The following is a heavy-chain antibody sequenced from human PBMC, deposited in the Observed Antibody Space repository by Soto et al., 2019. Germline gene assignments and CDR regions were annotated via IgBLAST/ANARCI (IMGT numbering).Heavy chain of an antibody. CDR2: IKSKTDGGTT. CDR3: TTDSYSTIIIVRFDY. Sequence: GGSLRLSCAASGFTFSNAWINWVRQAPGKGLEWVGRIKSKTDGGTTDYAEPVKGRFAISRDDSNNMVYLQMNSLKIEDTAVYYCTTDSYSTIIIVRFDYWAMEPWSPSPQ. D-gene: IGHD3-22*01. CDR1: GFTFSNAW. V-gene: IGHV3-15*07. J-gene: IGHJ4*01.